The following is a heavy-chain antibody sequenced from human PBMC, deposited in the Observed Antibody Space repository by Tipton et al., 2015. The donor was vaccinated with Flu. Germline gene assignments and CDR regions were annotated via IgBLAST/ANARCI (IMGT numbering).Heavy chain of an antibody. CDR3: ARTGYSSSWLYFQH. CDR2: IYYSGVT. CDR1: GGSINSRSYY. J-gene: IGHJ1*01. V-gene: IGHV4-39*07. D-gene: IGHD6-13*01. Sequence: TLSLTCTVSGGSINSRSYYWGWIRQPPGKGLEWIGNIYYSGVTYYNSSLKSRVTISIDKSRNQFSLKLKSVTAADTAVYYCARTGYSSSWLYFQHWGQGTLVTVSS.